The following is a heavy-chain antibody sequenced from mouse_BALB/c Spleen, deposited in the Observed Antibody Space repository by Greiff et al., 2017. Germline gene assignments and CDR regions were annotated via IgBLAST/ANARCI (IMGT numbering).Heavy chain of an antibody. V-gene: IGHV1-7*01. CDR1: GYTFTSYW. Sequence: VQLQQSGAELAKPGASVKMSCKASGYTFTSYWMHWVKQRPGQGLEWIGYINPSTGYTEYNQKFKDKATLTADKSSSTAYMQLSSLTSEDSAVYYCARQLRPDFDYWGKGTTLTVSS. CDR3: ARQLRPDFDY. CDR2: INPSTGYT. D-gene: IGHD1-1*01. J-gene: IGHJ2*01.